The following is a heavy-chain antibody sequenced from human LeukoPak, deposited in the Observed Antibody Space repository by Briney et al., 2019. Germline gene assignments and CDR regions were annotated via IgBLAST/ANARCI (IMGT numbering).Heavy chain of an antibody. Sequence: ASVKVSCKASGGTFSSYAISWVRQAPGQGLEWMGGIIPIFGTANYAQKFQGRVTITTDESTSTAYMELSSLRSEDTAVYYCARDLGSHYYYYMDVWGKGTTVTVSS. CDR2: IIPIFGTA. CDR1: GGTFSSYA. V-gene: IGHV1-69*05. CDR3: ARDLGSHYYYYMDV. J-gene: IGHJ6*03. D-gene: IGHD6-6*01.